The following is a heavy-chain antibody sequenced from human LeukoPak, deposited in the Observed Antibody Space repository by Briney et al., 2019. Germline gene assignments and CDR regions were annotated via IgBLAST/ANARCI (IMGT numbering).Heavy chain of an antibody. CDR3: ARVGGQVY. D-gene: IGHD3/OR15-3a*01. Sequence: SETLSLTCTVSGASISSGSYYWSWIRQPAGKGLEWIGRIYTSGSTNYNPSLKSRVTISRDTSKNQFSLKLSSVTAADTAVYYCARVGGQVYWGQGTLVTVSS. CDR1: GASISSGSYY. CDR2: IYTSGST. J-gene: IGHJ4*02. V-gene: IGHV4-61*02.